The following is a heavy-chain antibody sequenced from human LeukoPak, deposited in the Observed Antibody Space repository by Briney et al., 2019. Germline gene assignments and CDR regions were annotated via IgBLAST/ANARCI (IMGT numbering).Heavy chain of an antibody. CDR3: ARDRDGYNSFDI. V-gene: IGHV3-48*03. CDR1: GFTFSAYE. Sequence: GSLRLSCAASGFTFSAYEMNWVRQAPGKGLEWVSYISRSGSTIYYADSVKGRFTISRDNAKNSLSLQMNSLRAEDTAVYYCARDRDGYNSFDIWGQGTMVTVSS. CDR2: ISRSGSTI. J-gene: IGHJ3*02. D-gene: IGHD5-24*01.